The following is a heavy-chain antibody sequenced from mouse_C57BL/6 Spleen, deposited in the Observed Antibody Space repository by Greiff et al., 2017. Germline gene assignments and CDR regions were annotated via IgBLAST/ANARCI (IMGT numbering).Heavy chain of an antibody. Sequence: VQLQQSGAELVRPGASVKLSCTASGFNIKDDYMHWVKQRPEQSLEWIGWIDPENGDTEYASKFQGKATITADTSSNTAYLQLSSLTSEDTAVYYCTTSGSNYVSWLAYWGQGTLVTVSA. J-gene: IGHJ3*01. CDR1: GFNIKDDY. D-gene: IGHD2-5*01. V-gene: IGHV14-4*01. CDR2: IDPENGDT. CDR3: TTSGSNYVSWLAY.